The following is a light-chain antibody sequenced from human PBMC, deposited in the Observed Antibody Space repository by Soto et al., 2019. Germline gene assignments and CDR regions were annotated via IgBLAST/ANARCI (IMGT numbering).Light chain of an antibody. CDR2: EVR. V-gene: IGLV2-14*01. CDR1: MRDVGAYNL. CDR3: RAYTARSTLV. J-gene: IGLJ3*02. Sequence: QSALTQPASVSGSAGQSITISCSGTMRDVGAYNLVSWYQQHPGTAPKLSIYEVRNRSSGISSRFSGSRSGNTASLTISGLHSEDEGDYYCRAYTARSTLVFGGGTKLTVL.